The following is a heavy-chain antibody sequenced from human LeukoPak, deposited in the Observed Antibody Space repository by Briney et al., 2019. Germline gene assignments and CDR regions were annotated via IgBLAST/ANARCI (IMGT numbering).Heavy chain of an antibody. CDR3: AKDRSSGWSSFQH. V-gene: IGHV3-30*18. CDR2: ISYDGSNK. CDR1: GFTFSSYG. J-gene: IGHJ1*01. D-gene: IGHD6-19*01. Sequence: GGSLRLSCAASGFTFSSYGMHWIRQAPGKGLEWVAVISYDGSNKYYADSVKGRFTISRDNSKNTLYLQMNSLRPEDTAVYYCAKDRSSGWSSFQHWGQGTLVSVSS.